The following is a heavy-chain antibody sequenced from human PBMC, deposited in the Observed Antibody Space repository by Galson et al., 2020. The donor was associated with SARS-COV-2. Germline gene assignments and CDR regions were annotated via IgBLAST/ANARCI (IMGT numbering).Heavy chain of an antibody. Sequence: TGGSLRLSRAASGFTFSDYYMDWVRQAPGKGLEWVGRTRNRVNDYSTDYAASVKGRFIISRDDSKNSLFLQMNTLESEDTAVYYCVRDSRGSYGIAAFDVWGQGTMVTVSA. V-gene: IGHV3-72*01. CDR3: VRDSRGSYGIAAFDV. J-gene: IGHJ3*01. CDR2: TRNRVNDYST. CDR1: GFTFSDYY. D-gene: IGHD1-26*01.